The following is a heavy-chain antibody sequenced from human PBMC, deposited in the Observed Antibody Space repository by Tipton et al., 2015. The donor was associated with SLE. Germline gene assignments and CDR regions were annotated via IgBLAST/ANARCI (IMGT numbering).Heavy chain of an antibody. V-gene: IGHV4-30-2*01. CDR1: GGSISSGGYY. J-gene: IGHJ6*02. CDR2: IYHSGST. Sequence: LRLSCTVSGGSISSGGYYWSWIRQPPGKGLEWIGYIYHSGSTYYNPSLKSRVTISVDTSKNQFSLKLSSVTAADTAVYYCAREARMGSYYDFWSGYSYYGMDVWGQGTTVTVSS. D-gene: IGHD3-3*01. CDR3: AREARMGSYYDFWSGYSYYGMDV.